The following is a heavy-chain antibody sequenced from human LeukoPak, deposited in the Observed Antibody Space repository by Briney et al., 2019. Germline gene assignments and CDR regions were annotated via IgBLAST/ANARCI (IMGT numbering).Heavy chain of an antibody. V-gene: IGHV3-48*03. Sequence: GGSLRLSCVASGFTFSSYEMNWVRQAPGKGLEWVSYISSSSSTIYYADSVKGRFTISRDNAKNSLYLQMNSLRAEDTAVYYCARHSSGWLFDYWGQGTLVTVSS. J-gene: IGHJ4*02. D-gene: IGHD6-19*01. CDR1: GFTFSSYE. CDR3: ARHSSGWLFDY. CDR2: ISSSSSTI.